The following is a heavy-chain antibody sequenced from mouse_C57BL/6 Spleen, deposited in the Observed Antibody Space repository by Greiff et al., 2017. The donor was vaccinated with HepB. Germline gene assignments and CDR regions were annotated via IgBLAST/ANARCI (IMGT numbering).Heavy chain of an antibody. CDR3: ARQGNYYGSSYDWYFDV. V-gene: IGHV5-12*01. CDR1: GFTFSDYY. CDR2: ISNGGGST. D-gene: IGHD1-1*01. J-gene: IGHJ1*03. Sequence: EVKVVESGGGLVQPGGSLKLSCAASGFTFSDYYMYWVRQTPEKRLEWVAYISNGGGSTYYPDTVKGRFTISRDNAKNTLYLQMSRLKSEDTAMYYCARQGNYYGSSYDWYFDVWGTGTTVTVSS.